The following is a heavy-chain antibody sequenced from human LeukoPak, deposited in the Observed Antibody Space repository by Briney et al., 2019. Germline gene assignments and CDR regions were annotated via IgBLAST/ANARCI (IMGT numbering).Heavy chain of an antibody. D-gene: IGHD3-22*01. Sequence: SETLSLTCAVYGGSFSGYYWSWIRQPPGKGLEWIGEINHSGSTNYNPSLKSRVTISVDTSKNQFSLKLSSVTAADTAVYYCARGKYHYDSRPVAGWYFDYWGQGTLVTVSS. CDR1: GGSFSGYY. V-gene: IGHV4-34*01. CDR3: ARGKYHYDSRPVAGWYFDY. J-gene: IGHJ4*02. CDR2: INHSGST.